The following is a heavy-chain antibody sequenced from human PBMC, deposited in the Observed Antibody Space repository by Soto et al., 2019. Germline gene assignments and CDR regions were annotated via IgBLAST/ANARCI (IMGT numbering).Heavy chain of an antibody. V-gene: IGHV3-74*01. CDR3: ARDAYYDMGV. CDR2: INSDGSTT. CDR1: GFTFSTYW. Sequence: GGALRLSCAASGFTFSTYWMHWVRQAPGKGLVWVSRINSDGSTTNYADSVKGRFTISRDNAKNTLYLQMNSLRAEDTAVYYCARDAYYDMGVWGQGTTVTVSS. J-gene: IGHJ6*02.